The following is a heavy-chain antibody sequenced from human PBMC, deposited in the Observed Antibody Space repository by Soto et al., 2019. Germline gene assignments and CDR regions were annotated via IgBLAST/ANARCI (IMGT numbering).Heavy chain of an antibody. J-gene: IGHJ4*02. CDR2: IYYSGST. D-gene: IGHD2-8*01. V-gene: IGHV4-39*01. Sequence: PSETLSLTCTVSGGSISSSSYYWGWIRQPPGKGLEWIGSIYYSGSTYYNPSLKSRVTISVDTSKNQSSLKLSSVTAADTAVYYCASPGYCTNGVCERNYFDYWGQGTLVTVSS. CDR1: GGSISSSSYY. CDR3: ASPGYCTNGVCERNYFDY.